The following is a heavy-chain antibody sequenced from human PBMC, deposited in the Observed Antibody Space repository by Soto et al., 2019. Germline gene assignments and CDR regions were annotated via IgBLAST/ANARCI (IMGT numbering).Heavy chain of an antibody. CDR2: IKSRADGGTT. CDR1: GFSFSNAW. CDR3: TAHWVEFFPLDY. D-gene: IGHD3-10*01. Sequence: EVQLVESGGDFVKPGGSLRVSCAVSGFSFSNAWMSWVRQAPGKGLEWVGRIKSRADGGTTDYTAPVKGRFTISRDDSKNTVFLQMNSLKTEDTAVYYCTAHWVEFFPLDYWGQGTLVTVSS. J-gene: IGHJ4*02. V-gene: IGHV3-15*01.